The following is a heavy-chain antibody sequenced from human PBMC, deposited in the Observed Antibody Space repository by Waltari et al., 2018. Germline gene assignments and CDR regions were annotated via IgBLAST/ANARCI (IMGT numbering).Heavy chain of an antibody. V-gene: IGHV4-34*01. J-gene: IGHJ6*03. D-gene: IGHD3-3*01. Sequence: QVQLQQWGAGLLKPSETLSLTCVVYGGSLSGYYWRWLRQPPGKGLEWIGEINHSGSTIYNPSLKSRVTISVDTSKNQFSLKLSSVTAADTAVYYCARAIGFWSGFPNYYYCYYMDVWDKGTTVTVSS. CDR1: GGSLSGYY. CDR2: INHSGST. CDR3: ARAIGFWSGFPNYYYCYYMDV.